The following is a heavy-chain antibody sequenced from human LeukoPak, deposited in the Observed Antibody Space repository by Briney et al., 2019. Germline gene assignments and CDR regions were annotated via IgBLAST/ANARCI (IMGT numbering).Heavy chain of an antibody. Sequence: GGSLRLSCAASGFTFSSYAMSWVRQAPGKGLEWVSAISGSGGSTYYADSVKGRFTISRDNSKNTLYLQMNSLRAEDTAVYYCAKGYCSSTSCYEYFQHWGQGTLVTVSS. CDR1: GFTFSSYA. V-gene: IGHV3-23*01. J-gene: IGHJ1*01. CDR3: AKGYCSSTSCYEYFQH. CDR2: ISGSGGST. D-gene: IGHD2-2*01.